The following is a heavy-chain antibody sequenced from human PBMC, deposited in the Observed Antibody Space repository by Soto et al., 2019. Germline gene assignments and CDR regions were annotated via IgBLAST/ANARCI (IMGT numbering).Heavy chain of an antibody. Sequence: ASVKVSCKASGGTFSSYAISWVRQAPGQGLEWMGGIIPIFGTANYAQKFQGRVTITADESTSTAYMELSSLRSEDTAVYYCAATLTYCSSTSCATGAFDIWGQGTMVTVS. D-gene: IGHD2-2*01. J-gene: IGHJ3*02. CDR1: GGTFSSYA. CDR2: IIPIFGTA. CDR3: AATLTYCSSTSCATGAFDI. V-gene: IGHV1-69*13.